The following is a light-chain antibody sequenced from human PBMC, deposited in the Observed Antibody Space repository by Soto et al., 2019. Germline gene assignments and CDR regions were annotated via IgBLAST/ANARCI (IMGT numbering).Light chain of an antibody. CDR3: SSYTSSSTYVV. J-gene: IGLJ2*01. V-gene: IGLV2-14*03. CDR1: SSDVGGYNY. Sequence: QSALTQPASVSGSPGQSITISCTGTSSDVGGYNYVSWYQQHPGKAPKLMIYDVINRPSGVSNRFSGSKSGNSASLTISGLGAEDEADYYCSSYTSSSTYVVFGGGTQLTVL. CDR2: DVI.